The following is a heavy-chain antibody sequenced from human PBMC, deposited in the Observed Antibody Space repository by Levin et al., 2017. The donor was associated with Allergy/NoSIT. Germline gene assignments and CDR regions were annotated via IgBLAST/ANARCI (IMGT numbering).Heavy chain of an antibody. CDR2: ITDESST. CDR3: VRGERGSYS. Sequence: GGSLRLSCAASGFTFSSYWMHWVRQAPGKGLVWVSRITDESSTSYADSVKGRFTISRDNAKNTLYLQMNSLRAEDTAVYYCVRGERGSYSWGQGTLVTVSS. D-gene: IGHD1-26*01. CDR1: GFTFSSYW. V-gene: IGHV3-74*01. J-gene: IGHJ4*02.